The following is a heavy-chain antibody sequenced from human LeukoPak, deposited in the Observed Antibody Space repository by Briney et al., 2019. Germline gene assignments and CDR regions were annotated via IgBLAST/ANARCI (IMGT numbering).Heavy chain of an antibody. Sequence: GGSLRLSCAASGFTFSSYAMPWVRQAPGKGLEWVAVISYDGSNKYYADSVKGRFTISRDNSKNTLYLQMNSLRAEDTAVYYCARSYSSSPENWFDPWGQGTLVTVSS. CDR3: ARSYSSSPENWFDP. V-gene: IGHV3-30-3*01. J-gene: IGHJ5*02. CDR1: GFTFSSYA. CDR2: ISYDGSNK. D-gene: IGHD6-6*01.